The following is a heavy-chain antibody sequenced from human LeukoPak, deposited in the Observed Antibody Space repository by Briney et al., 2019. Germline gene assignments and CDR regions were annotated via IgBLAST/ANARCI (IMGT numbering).Heavy chain of an antibody. D-gene: IGHD6-19*01. CDR1: GFTFSSYS. V-gene: IGHV3-48*01. Sequence: GGSLRLSCAASGFTFSSYSMNWVRQAPGKGLEWVSYISSSSSTIYYADSVKGRFTISRDNAKNSLYLQMNSLRAEDTAVYYCASQGLAFDYWGQGTLVTVSS. J-gene: IGHJ4*02. CDR3: ASQGLAFDY. CDR2: ISSSSSTI.